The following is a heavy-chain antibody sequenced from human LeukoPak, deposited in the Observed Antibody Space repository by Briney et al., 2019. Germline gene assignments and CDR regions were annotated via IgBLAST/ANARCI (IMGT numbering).Heavy chain of an antibody. CDR1: GGSISSYY. J-gene: IGHJ4*02. V-gene: IGHV4-59*13. D-gene: IGHD3-10*01. CDR2: IYYSGTT. CDR3: ARDKAIDYYGSGSYYNGFDY. Sequence: KPSETLSLTCTVSGGSISSYYWSWIRQPPGKGLEWIGYIYYSGTTNYNSSLKSRVTISVDTSKHQFSLKLTSVTAADTAVYYCARDKAIDYYGSGSYYNGFDYWGQGTLVTVSS.